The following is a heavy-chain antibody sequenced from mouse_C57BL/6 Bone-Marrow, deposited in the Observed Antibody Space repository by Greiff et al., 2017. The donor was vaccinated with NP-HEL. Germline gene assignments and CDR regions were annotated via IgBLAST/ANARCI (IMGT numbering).Heavy chain of an antibody. V-gene: IGHV1-47*01. CDR1: GYTFTTYP. D-gene: IGHD2-1*01. Sequence: QVQLQQSGAELVKPGASVKMSCKASGYTFTTYPIEWMKQNHGKSLEWIGNFHPYNDDTKYNEKFKGKATLTVEKSSSTVYLELSRLTSEDSAVYYCARGGSIYYVDYYAMDYWGQGTSVTVSS. CDR3: ARGGSIYYVDYYAMDY. CDR2: FHPYNDDT. J-gene: IGHJ4*01.